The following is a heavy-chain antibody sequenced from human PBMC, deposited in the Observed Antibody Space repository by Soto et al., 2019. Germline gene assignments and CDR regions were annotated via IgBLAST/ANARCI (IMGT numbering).Heavy chain of an antibody. V-gene: IGHV3-21*01. CDR3: ARVAY. Sequence: VVSLRLSCEASGFTFSRVRMNWVRQVPGKGLEWVASISSASSETWYADSVKGRFIISRDNAQNSLFLQMNTLRPEDSAIYYCARVAYWGPGTQVTVSS. CDR2: ISSASSET. CDR1: GFTFSRVR. J-gene: IGHJ4*02.